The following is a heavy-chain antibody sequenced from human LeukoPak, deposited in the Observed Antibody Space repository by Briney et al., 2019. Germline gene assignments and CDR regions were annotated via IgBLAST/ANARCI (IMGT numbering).Heavy chain of an antibody. CDR3: AQSSGWDSLRY. CDR1: GYTFTSYA. J-gene: IGHJ4*02. V-gene: IGHV1-2*02. CDR2: INPNSGGT. D-gene: IGHD6-19*01. Sequence: ASVKVSCKASGYTFTSYAISWVRQAPGQGLEWMGWINPNSGGTNHAQKFQGRVSMTRDTSISTAYMELSRLRSDDTAVYYCAQSSGWDSLRYWGQGTLVTVSS.